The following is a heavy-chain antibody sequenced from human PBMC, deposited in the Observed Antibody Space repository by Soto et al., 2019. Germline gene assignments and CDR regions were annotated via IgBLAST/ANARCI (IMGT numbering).Heavy chain of an antibody. J-gene: IGHJ3*02. Sequence: GGSLRLSCAASGFTFSSYSMNWVRQAPGKGLEWVSSISSSSYIYYADSVKGRFTISRDNAKNSLYLQMNSLRAEDTAVYYCARDELRFRVHAFVISGQGPMVTVSS. D-gene: IGHD3-3*01. V-gene: IGHV3-21*01. CDR1: GFTFSSYS. CDR2: ISSSSYI. CDR3: ARDELRFRVHAFVI.